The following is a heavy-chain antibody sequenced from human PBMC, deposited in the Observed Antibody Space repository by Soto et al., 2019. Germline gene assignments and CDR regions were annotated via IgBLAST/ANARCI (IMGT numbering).Heavy chain of an antibody. CDR2: IKQDGSGK. Sequence: EVQLVESGGGLVQPGGSLRLSCAASGFTFSTCWMHWVRQATGKGLEWVTNIKQDGSGKYKLDAVKGRFTISRDNAKSSLYMKMNCLRAEGMAVYDCARVFAAADSNWGQVTLVTVSS. CDR1: GFTFSTCW. V-gene: IGHV3-7*01. J-gene: IGHJ4*02. CDR3: ARVFAAADSN. D-gene: IGHD3-22*01.